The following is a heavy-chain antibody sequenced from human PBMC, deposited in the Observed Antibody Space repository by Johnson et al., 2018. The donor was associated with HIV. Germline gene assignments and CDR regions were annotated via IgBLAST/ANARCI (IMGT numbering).Heavy chain of an antibody. CDR3: AKGGLGDAFDI. D-gene: IGHD6-19*01. CDR2: LTWNSGSI. J-gene: IGHJ3*02. V-gene: IGHV3-20*04. Sequence: VKLVESGGGVVRPGGSLRLSCAASGFTFDDYDMSWVRQAPGKGLEWVSGLTWNSGSIGYVDSVKGRFTISRDNAKNSLYLQMNSLRAEDTALYYCAKGGLGDAFDIWGQGTMVTVSS. CDR1: GFTFDDYD.